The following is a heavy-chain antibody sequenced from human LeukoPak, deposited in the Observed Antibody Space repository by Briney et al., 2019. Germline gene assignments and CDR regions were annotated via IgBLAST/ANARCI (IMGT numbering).Heavy chain of an antibody. D-gene: IGHD5-18*01. Sequence: RAASVKVSCKASGYTFTTYDINWVRQATGQGLEWMGWMNPNSGNTDYAQKLQGRVTMTTDTSTSTAYMELRSLRSDDTAVYYCARDVDTAMVNFDYWGQGTLVTVSS. CDR1: GYTFTTYD. CDR2: MNPNSGNT. V-gene: IGHV1-8*02. J-gene: IGHJ4*02. CDR3: ARDVDTAMVNFDY.